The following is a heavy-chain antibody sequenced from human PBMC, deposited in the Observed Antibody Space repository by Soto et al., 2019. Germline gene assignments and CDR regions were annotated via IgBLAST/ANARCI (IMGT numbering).Heavy chain of an antibody. CDR1: GYTFTSYG. CDR2: ISAYNGNT. V-gene: IGHV1-18*01. D-gene: IGHD2-15*01. Sequence: ASVKVSCKASGYTFTSYGISWVRQAPGQGLEWMGWISAYNGNTNYAQKLQGRVTMTTDTSTSTAYMELRSLRSDDTAVYYCARDHVVVAATNPNWFDPRGQGTLVTVSS. J-gene: IGHJ5*02. CDR3: ARDHVVVAATNPNWFDP.